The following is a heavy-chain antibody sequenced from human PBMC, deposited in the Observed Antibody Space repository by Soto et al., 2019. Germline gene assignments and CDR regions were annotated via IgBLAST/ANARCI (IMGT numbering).Heavy chain of an antibody. CDR2: INSDGSII. Sequence: GGSLRLSCATSGFTFTNYWMHWVRQFPGKGLQWLSRINSDGSIIEYAESVKYRFTISRDNAKNTLYLQMDSLRAEDTAVFYCGRDRGGNYYGRFDYWGQGTLVTVPS. D-gene: IGHD1-26*01. CDR1: GFTFTNYW. CDR3: GRDRGGNYYGRFDY. J-gene: IGHJ4*02. V-gene: IGHV3-74*03.